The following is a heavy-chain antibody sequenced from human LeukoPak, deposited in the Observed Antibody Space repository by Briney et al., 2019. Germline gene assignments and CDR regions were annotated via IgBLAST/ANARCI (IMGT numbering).Heavy chain of an antibody. CDR1: GFTFSGSA. CDR2: IRTKANSCAT. J-gene: IGHJ4*02. V-gene: IGHV3-73*01. CDR3: TRHADTGIN. D-gene: IGHD5-18*01. Sequence: PGGSLRLSCAASGFTFSGSAMHWVRQASGKGLQWVGRIRTKANSCATEYAASVKGRFTISRDDSKNTAYLQMNSLKTEDTAVYYCTRHADTGINWGQGTLVTVSS.